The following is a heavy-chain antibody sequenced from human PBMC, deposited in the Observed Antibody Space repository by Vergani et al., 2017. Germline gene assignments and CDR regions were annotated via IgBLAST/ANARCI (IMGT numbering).Heavy chain of an antibody. J-gene: IGHJ6*02. V-gene: IGHV4-59*11. CDR3: ARDSPGYYYYGMDV. CDR1: GGSISSHY. CDR2: IYYSGST. Sequence: QVQLQESGPGLVKPSETLSLTCTVSGGSISSHYWSWIRQPPGKGLEWIGYIYYSGSTNYNPSLKRRVTISVDTSKNQFFLNLSSVTAADTAVYYCARDSPGYYYYGMDVWGQGTTVTVSS.